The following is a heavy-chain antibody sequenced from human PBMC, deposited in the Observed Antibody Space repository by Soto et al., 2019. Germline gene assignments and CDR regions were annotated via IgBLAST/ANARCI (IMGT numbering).Heavy chain of an antibody. CDR3: AHAYGGRSLY. Sequence: QITLKESGPTLVKPTQTLTLTCTFSGFSLSTSRVGVGWIRQPPGKALEWLAVIYWDDAKTYRPSLKSRLTITKDTSKNQVALTMTNMDPVDTATYYCAHAYGGRSLYWGQGTLFTVSS. D-gene: IGHD1-26*01. CDR2: IYWDDAK. CDR1: GFSLSTSRVG. J-gene: IGHJ4*02. V-gene: IGHV2-5*02.